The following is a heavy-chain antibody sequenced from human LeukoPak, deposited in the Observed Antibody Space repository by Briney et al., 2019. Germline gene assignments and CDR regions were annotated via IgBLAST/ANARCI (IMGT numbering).Heavy chain of an antibody. CDR2: IRYDGSNK. V-gene: IGHV3-30*02. D-gene: IGHD3-22*01. J-gene: IGHJ4*02. Sequence: GGSLRLSCAASGFTFSSYGMHWVRQAPGKGLEWVAFIRYDGSNKYYADSVKGRFTISRDNSKNTLYLQMNRLRAEDTAVYYCAKDRQKYDSSGYYVFDYWGQGTLVTVSS. CDR1: GFTFSSYG. CDR3: AKDRQKYDSSGYYVFDY.